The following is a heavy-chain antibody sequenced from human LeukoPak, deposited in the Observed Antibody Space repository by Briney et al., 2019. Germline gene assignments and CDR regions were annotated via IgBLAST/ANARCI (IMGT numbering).Heavy chain of an antibody. CDR3: ARVFITGTTRANWFDP. CDR1: GGSFSGYY. Sequence: PSETLSLTCAVYGGSFSGYYWSWIRQPPGKGLEWIGEINHSGSTNYNPSLKSRVTISVDTSKNQFSLKLSSVTAADTAVYYCARVFITGTTRANWFDPWGQGTLVTVSS. V-gene: IGHV4-34*01. CDR2: INHSGST. D-gene: IGHD1-20*01. J-gene: IGHJ5*02.